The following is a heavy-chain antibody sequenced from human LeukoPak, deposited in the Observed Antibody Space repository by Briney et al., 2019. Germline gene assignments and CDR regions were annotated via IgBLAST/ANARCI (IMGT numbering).Heavy chain of an antibody. CDR2: ISSSGSTI. D-gene: IGHD3-9*01. J-gene: IGHJ3*02. CDR3: ARGDILTGYHYDAFDI. CDR1: GFTFSSYE. V-gene: IGHV3-48*03. Sequence: GSLRLSCAASGFTFSSYEMNWVRQAPGKGLEWVSYISSSGSTIYYADSVKGGFTISRGNAKNSLYLQMNSLRAEDTAVCYCARGDILTGYHYDAFDIWGQGTMVTVSS.